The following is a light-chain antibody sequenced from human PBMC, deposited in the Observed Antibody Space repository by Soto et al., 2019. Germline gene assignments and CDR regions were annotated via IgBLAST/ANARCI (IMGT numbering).Light chain of an antibody. CDR2: AAS. J-gene: IGKJ5*01. Sequence: DIQMTQSPSSLSASVGDRVTITCRASQGISNYLAWYQQKPGKVPKLLIYAASTLQSGVPSRFNGSGSGTDFTLTISSLQREDVATYYCQKYNSAAITFGQGTRLEIK. V-gene: IGKV1-27*01. CDR1: QGISNY. CDR3: QKYNSAAIT.